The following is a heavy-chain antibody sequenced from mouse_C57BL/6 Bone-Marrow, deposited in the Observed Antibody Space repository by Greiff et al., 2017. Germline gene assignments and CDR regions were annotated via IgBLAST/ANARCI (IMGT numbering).Heavy chain of an antibody. Sequence: DVMLVESGGGLVKPGGSLKLSCAASGFTFSDYGMHWVRQAPEKGLEWVAYISSGSSTIYYADTVKGRFTISRDNDKNTLFLQMTSLRSEDTAMYYCAREGSSYWYFDVWGTGTTVTVSS. D-gene: IGHD1-1*01. V-gene: IGHV5-17*01. CDR1: GFTFSDYG. J-gene: IGHJ1*03. CDR2: ISSGSSTI. CDR3: AREGSSYWYFDV.